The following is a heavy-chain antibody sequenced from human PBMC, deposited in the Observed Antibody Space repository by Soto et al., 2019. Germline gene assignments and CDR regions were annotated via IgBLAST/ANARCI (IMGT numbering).Heavy chain of an antibody. CDR2: ISGSGGST. Sequence: GGSLRLSCAASGFTFSSYAMSWVRQAPGKGLEWVSAISGSGGSTYYADSVKGRFTISRDNSKNTLYLQMNSLRAEDTAVYYCAKGLVIVVVVAYYFDYRGQGTLVTVSS. J-gene: IGHJ4*02. V-gene: IGHV3-23*01. CDR3: AKGLVIVVVVAYYFDY. CDR1: GFTFSSYA. D-gene: IGHD2-15*01.